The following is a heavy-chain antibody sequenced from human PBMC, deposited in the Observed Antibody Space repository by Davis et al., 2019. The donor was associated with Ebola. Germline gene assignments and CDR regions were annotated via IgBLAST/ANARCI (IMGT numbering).Heavy chain of an antibody. Sequence: GGSLRLSCAASGFTFSSYAMSWVRQAPGKGLEWVAAISGSGGSTYYADSVKGRFTISRDNSKNTLYLQMNSLRAEDTAVYYCAKDLTVVVPAAIGGMDVWGQVTTVTVSS. CDR1: GFTFSSYA. V-gene: IGHV3-23*01. CDR2: ISGSGGST. CDR3: AKDLTVVVPAAIGGMDV. J-gene: IGHJ6*02. D-gene: IGHD2-2*01.